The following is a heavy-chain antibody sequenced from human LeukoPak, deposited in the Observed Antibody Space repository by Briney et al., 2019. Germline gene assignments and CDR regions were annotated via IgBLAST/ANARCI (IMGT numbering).Heavy chain of an antibody. CDR3: AKGEFWSAYYN. CDR1: GFTFSTFA. Sequence: PGGSLRLFCAASGFTFSTFAMNWVRQAPGKGLEWVSTISDAAGTTYYADSVRGRFTISRDNYKNTLYLQMNSLRAEDTAVYYCAKGEFWSAYYNGGQGTLVTVSS. D-gene: IGHD3-3*01. CDR2: ISDAAGTT. J-gene: IGHJ4*02. V-gene: IGHV3-23*01.